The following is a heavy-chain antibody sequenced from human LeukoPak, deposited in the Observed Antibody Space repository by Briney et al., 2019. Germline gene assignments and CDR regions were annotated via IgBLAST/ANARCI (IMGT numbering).Heavy chain of an antibody. CDR2: IYHSGST. D-gene: IGHD4-11*01. J-gene: IGHJ4*02. Sequence: PSETLSLTCTVSGGSISSSDYYWTWIRQHPGKGPEWLGFIYHSGSTYYNPSLKSRVTISVDTSKNQFSLKLNSVTAADTAVYYCATTRAHQFDYWGQGTLVTVSS. CDR3: ATTRAHQFDY. V-gene: IGHV4-31*03. CDR1: GGSISSSDYY.